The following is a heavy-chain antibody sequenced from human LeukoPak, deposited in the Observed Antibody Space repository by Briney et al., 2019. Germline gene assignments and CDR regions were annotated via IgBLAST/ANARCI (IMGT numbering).Heavy chain of an antibody. CDR1: GGSFSGYY. D-gene: IGHD2-15*01. Sequence: SETLSLTCAVYGGSFSGYYWSWIRQPPGKGLEWIGEINHSGSTNYNPSLKSRVTISVDTSKNQFSLKLSSVTAADTAVYYCARLWSAAADYWGQGTLVTASS. CDR3: ARLWSAAADY. J-gene: IGHJ4*02. V-gene: IGHV4-34*01. CDR2: INHSGST.